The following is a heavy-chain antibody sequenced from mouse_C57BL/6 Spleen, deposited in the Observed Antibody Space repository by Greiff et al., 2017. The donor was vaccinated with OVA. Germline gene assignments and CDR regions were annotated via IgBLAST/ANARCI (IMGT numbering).Heavy chain of an antibody. CDR3: ARYDYDGYFDY. V-gene: IGHV1-52*01. Sequence: QVQLQQPGAELVRPGSSVKLSCKASGYTFTSYWMHWVKQRPIQGLEWIGNIDPSDSETHYNQKFKDKATLTVDKSSSTAYMQLSSVTSEDSAVYYCARYDYDGYFDYWGQGTTLTVSS. CDR1: GYTFTSYW. D-gene: IGHD2-4*01. J-gene: IGHJ2*01. CDR2: IDPSDSET.